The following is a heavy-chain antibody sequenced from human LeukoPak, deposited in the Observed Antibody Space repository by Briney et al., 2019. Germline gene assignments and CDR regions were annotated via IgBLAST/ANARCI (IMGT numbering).Heavy chain of an antibody. J-gene: IGHJ6*02. CDR2: ISAYNGNT. V-gene: IGHV1-18*01. D-gene: IGHD3-3*01. Sequence: ASVKVSCKASGYTFTSYGISWVRQAPGQGLEWMGWISAYNGNTNYAQKLQGRVTMTTDTSTSTAYMELRSLRSEDTAVYYCARDLDSGYYSYYYYGMDVWGQGTTVTVSS. CDR1: GYTFTSYG. CDR3: ARDLDSGYYSYYYYGMDV.